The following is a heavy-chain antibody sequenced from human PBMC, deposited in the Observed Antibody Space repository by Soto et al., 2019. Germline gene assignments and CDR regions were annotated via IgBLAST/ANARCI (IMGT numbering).Heavy chain of an antibody. CDR1: GFIFSDYA. J-gene: IGHJ6*02. CDR3: ANLMVRGGREPIPETFYSPRV. D-gene: IGHD3-10*01. CDR2: IGGNGGNT. V-gene: IGHV3-23*01. Sequence: EVQLLESGGGLVQPGGSLRLSCAASGFIFSDYAMSWVRQARGKGLEWVSRIGGNGGNTYYADSVKGRFTISRDDSKNTLFLQMNSLGAEDTAVYYCANLMVRGGREPIPETFYSPRVWGQGTTVTVSS.